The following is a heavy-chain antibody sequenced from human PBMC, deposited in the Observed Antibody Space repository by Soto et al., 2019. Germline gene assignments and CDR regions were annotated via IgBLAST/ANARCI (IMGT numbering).Heavy chain of an antibody. CDR3: ATGGNSRNDAFDF. D-gene: IGHD2-21*01. Sequence: ASVKVSCKTSGYTFSNHFIYWVRQAPGQGLEWVGIINPSSGRTSYAQKFQGSVTMTRDTSTSTVYMDLSSLRSEDTAVYYCATGGNSRNDAFDFWGQGTMVTVSS. J-gene: IGHJ3*01. V-gene: IGHV1-46*01. CDR1: GYTFSNHF. CDR2: INPSSGRT.